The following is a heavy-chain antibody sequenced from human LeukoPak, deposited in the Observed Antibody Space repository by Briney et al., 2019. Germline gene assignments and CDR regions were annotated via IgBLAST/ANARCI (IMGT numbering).Heavy chain of an antibody. J-gene: IGHJ4*02. CDR2: VHYSGST. D-gene: IGHD1-26*01. CDR1: GGSVRSSSYY. CDR3: ARYPGGPRPYYFDQ. V-gene: IGHV4-39*07. Sequence: SQTLSLTCTVSGGSVRSSSYYWGCIRQPPGKGLEWIGSVHYSGSTCYNPSLGGRVIMSIDTSKNQFSLKLTSVTAADTAMYYSARYPGGPRPYYFDQWGQGTLVTVSS.